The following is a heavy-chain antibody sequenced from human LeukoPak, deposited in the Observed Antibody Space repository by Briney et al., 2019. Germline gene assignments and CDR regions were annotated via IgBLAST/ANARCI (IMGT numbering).Heavy chain of an antibody. CDR1: GFTFNTFS. CDR2: ITSGGDYI. D-gene: IGHD3-9*01. Sequence: GSLRLSCAASGFTFNTFSMNWVRQAPGKGLEWVSSITSGGDYIYYADSVKGRFTTSRDNAKNSLSLQLNSLRVEDTAVYYCARGHYDVLAASYKWTPDYWDQGTLVTVSS. V-gene: IGHV3-21*01. J-gene: IGHJ4*02. CDR3: ARGHYDVLAASYKWTPDY.